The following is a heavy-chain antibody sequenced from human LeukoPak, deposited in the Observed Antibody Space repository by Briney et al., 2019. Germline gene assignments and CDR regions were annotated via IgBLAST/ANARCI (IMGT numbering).Heavy chain of an antibody. CDR2: IFHSGST. CDR3: TRRFGYGVVGGYFDY. Sequence: PSGTLSLTCAVSGASVSTSDWWSWVRQPPGKGLEWLGVIFHSGSTNYNPSLKSRVTISVDKSLNQFSLRLNSVTAADTAVYYCTRRFGYGVVGGYFDYWGQGALVTVSS. V-gene: IGHV4-4*02. D-gene: IGHD4/OR15-4a*01. J-gene: IGHJ4*02. CDR1: GASVSTSDW.